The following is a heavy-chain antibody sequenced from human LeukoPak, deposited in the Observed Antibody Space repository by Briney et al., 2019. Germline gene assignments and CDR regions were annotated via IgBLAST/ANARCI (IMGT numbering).Heavy chain of an antibody. D-gene: IGHD1-7*01. CDR3: ARGNWNYGGYFDY. J-gene: IGHJ4*02. CDR1: GFTFSSFS. V-gene: IGHV3-21*01. Sequence: GGSPRLSCTASGFTFSSFSMNWVRQAPGKGLEWVSSISSSSIYIYYADSVKGRFTISRDNTKNSLYLQMNSLRAEDTAVYYCARGNWNYGGYFDYWGQGTLVIVSS. CDR2: ISSSSIYI.